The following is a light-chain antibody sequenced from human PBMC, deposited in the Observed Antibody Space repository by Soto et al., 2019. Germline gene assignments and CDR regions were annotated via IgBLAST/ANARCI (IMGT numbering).Light chain of an antibody. J-gene: IGKJ5*01. CDR3: QHFGSSPPVI. V-gene: IGKV3-20*01. CDR2: GAS. CDR1: QTTSPKY. Sequence: EFTHAPGTLSLSPGESATLSCRVSQTTSPKYVAWYQQRRGLAPRLLVYGASKRAAGIPDRLRGSGSGSEFSLTISGLEPEDFAVYFCQHFGSSPPVIFGQGTRMEIK.